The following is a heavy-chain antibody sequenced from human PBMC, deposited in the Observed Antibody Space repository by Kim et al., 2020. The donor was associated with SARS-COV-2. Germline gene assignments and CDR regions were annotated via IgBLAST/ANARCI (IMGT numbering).Heavy chain of an antibody. CDR1: GTSISSSGYY. D-gene: IGHD4-17*01. CDR3: AQHPDMTTALFDP. V-gene: IGHV4-39*01. J-gene: IGHJ5*02. CDR2: IFYSGTT. Sequence: SETLSLTCTVSGTSISSSGYYWGWLRQPPGKGLEWIGSIFYSGTTYSNSSLKSRATISVDTSKNLFLLMNIPVTAATTADYYCAQHPDMTTALFDPWGQG.